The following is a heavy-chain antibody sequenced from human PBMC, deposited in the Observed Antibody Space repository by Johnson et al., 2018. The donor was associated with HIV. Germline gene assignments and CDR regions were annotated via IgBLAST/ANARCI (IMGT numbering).Heavy chain of an antibody. CDR1: GFTVSSYA. Sequence: MQLVESGGGLVQPGGSLRLSCAASGFTVSSYAMSWVRLTPGQGLAWVSSMSGGGGGAYYSDSVKGRFTISSDTSKNPVDLQMNSLRDVDTAVYYCASRRRQKGGEAFDVWGQGTLVTVSS. D-gene: IGHD3-16*01. J-gene: IGHJ3*01. CDR3: ASRRRQKGGEAFDV. V-gene: IGHV3-23*04. CDR2: MSGGGGGA.